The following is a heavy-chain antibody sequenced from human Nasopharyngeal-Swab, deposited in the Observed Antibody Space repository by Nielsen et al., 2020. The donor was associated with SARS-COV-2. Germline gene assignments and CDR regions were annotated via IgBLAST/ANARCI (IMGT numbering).Heavy chain of an antibody. J-gene: IGHJ4*02. V-gene: IGHV3-23*01. Sequence: GESLKISCAASGFTFSNYAMSWVRQAPGKGLEWVSTLSASGADTYYAESAKGRFTIPRDNSKNTVFLQMNGLRVDDTGVYFCAKELSVAGTSSDYWGQGTLVTVSS. CDR3: AKELSVAGTSSDY. CDR1: GFTFSNYA. CDR2: LSASGADT. D-gene: IGHD6-19*01.